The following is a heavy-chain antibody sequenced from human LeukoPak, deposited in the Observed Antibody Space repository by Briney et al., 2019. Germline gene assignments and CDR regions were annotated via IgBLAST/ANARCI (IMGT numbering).Heavy chain of an antibody. Sequence: ASVKVSCKVSGYTFTDYYIHWVRQAPGQGLDWMGWVNPNSGSTKYAQKFQGRVTTTRDTSITTAYMDLSSLRSDDTAVYYCARARREYSSGWYLDYFDYWGQGALVTV. CDR1: GYTFTDYY. CDR2: VNPNSGST. CDR3: ARARREYSSGWYLDYFDY. J-gene: IGHJ4*02. V-gene: IGHV1-2*02. D-gene: IGHD6-19*01.